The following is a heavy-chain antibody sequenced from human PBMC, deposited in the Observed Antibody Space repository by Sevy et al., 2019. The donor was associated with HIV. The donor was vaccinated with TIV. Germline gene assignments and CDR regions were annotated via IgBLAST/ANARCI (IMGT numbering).Heavy chain of an antibody. Sequence: ASVKVSCKASGYTFTDYYIHWVRQAPGQGLEWMAWINPNDGVTNYAQRFQGGVTVTTDTSVTTAYMELRGLRYDDTAIHYCARLTTKPTSDLYGMDVWGQGTTVTVSS. J-gene: IGHJ6*02. CDR3: ARLTTKPTSDLYGMDV. D-gene: IGHD4-17*01. CDR2: INPNDGVT. V-gene: IGHV1-2*02. CDR1: GYTFTDYY.